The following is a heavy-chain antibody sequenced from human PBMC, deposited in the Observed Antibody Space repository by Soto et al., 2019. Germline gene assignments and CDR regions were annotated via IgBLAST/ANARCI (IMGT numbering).Heavy chain of an antibody. CDR2: ISGSGGTT. CDR3: AKVERYYYDSSGYYSSPLF. CDR1: GFTLSSYA. J-gene: IGHJ4*02. Sequence: EVQLLESGGGLVQPGGSLRLSCAASGFTLSSYAMSWVRQAPGKGLEWVSAISGSGGTTYYADSVKGRFTISRDTSKNTLYLPMNSLRAKDTAVYYCAKVERYYYDSSGYYSSPLFWGQGTLVTVSS. D-gene: IGHD3-22*01. V-gene: IGHV3-23*01.